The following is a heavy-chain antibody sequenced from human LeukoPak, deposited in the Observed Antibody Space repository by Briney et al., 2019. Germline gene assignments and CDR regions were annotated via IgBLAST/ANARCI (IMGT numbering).Heavy chain of an antibody. Sequence: GSLRLSCAASGFTFSSYAMSWVRQAPGKGLEWVSVIYSGGSTYYADSVKGRFTISRDNSKNTLYLQMNSLRAEDTAVYYCARDLGVATFAFDIWGQGTMVTVSS. CDR3: ARDLGVATFAFDI. V-gene: IGHV3-53*01. CDR1: GFTFSSYA. D-gene: IGHD5-12*01. J-gene: IGHJ3*02. CDR2: IYSGGST.